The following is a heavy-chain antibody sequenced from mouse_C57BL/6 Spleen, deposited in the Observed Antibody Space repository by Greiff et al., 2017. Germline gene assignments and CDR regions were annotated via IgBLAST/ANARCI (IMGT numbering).Heavy chain of an antibody. V-gene: IGHV5-17*01. Sequence: EVKLQESGGGLVKPGGSLKLSCAASGFTFSDYGMHWVRQAPEKGLAWVAYISSGSSTIYYADTVKGRFTLSRENAKKTLFLQRTSLRSEDTAMYYCARSEGGSYAMDYWGQGTSVTVSS. CDR3: ARSEGGSYAMDY. J-gene: IGHJ4*01. CDR1: GFTFSDYG. CDR2: ISSGSSTI.